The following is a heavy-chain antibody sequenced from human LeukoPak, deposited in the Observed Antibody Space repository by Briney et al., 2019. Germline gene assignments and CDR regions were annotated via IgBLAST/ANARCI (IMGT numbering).Heavy chain of an antibody. J-gene: IGHJ5*02. Sequence: GGSLRLSCAASGFTFSSYKMNWVRQAPGKGLEWVSYISSSGSTIYYADSVKGRFTISRDNAKNSLYLQMNSLRAEDTAVYYCAKLDIAARPGWFDPWGQGTLVTVSS. CDR1: GFTFSSYK. CDR3: AKLDIAARPGWFDP. CDR2: ISSSGSTI. D-gene: IGHD6-6*01. V-gene: IGHV3-48*03.